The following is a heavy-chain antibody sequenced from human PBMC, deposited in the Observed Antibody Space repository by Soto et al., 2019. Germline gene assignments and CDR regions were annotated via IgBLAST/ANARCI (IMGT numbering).Heavy chain of an antibody. CDR2: ISYDGSNK. Sequence: SLRLSCAASGFTFSSYAMHWVRQAPGKGLEWVAVISYDGSNKYYADSVKGRFTISRDNSKNTLYLQMNSLRAEDTAVYYCARGPLRPAIFGVVIIPVDYYYGMDVWGQGTTVTVSS. CDR3: ARGPLRPAIFGVVIIPVDYYYGMDV. V-gene: IGHV3-30-3*01. CDR1: GFTFSSYA. D-gene: IGHD3-3*01. J-gene: IGHJ6*02.